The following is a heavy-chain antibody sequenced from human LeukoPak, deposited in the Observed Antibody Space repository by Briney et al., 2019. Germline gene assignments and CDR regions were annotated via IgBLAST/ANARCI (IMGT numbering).Heavy chain of an antibody. CDR2: IWYDGSEK. J-gene: IGHJ4*02. CDR1: RFTFRNYG. Sequence: GGSLRLSCAASRFTFRNYGMHWVRQAPGKGLEWVAVIWYDGSEKYYVDSVKGRFTVSRDNSKTTVYLQMNSLRVEDTAVYYCARDRGWPAVHFDLWGQGTLVTVSS. CDR3: ARDRGWPAVHFDL. D-gene: IGHD2-15*01. V-gene: IGHV3-33*01.